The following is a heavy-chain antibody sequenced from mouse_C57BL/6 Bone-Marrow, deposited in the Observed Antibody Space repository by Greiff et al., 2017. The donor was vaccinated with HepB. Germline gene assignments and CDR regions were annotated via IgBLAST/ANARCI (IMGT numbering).Heavy chain of an antibody. J-gene: IGHJ3*01. CDR1: GFSFNTYA. CDR3: VTYTGAY. CDR2: IRSKSNNYAT. V-gene: IGHV10-1*01. Sequence: EVKLLESGGGLVQPKGSLKLSCAASGFSFNTYAMNWVRQAPGKGLEWVARIRSKSNNYATYYADSVKDRFTISRDDSESMLYLQMNNLKTEDTAMYYCVTYTGAYWGQGTLVTVSA. D-gene: IGHD1-1*01.